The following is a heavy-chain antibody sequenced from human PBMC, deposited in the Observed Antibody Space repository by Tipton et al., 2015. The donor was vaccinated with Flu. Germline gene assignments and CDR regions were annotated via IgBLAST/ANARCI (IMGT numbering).Heavy chain of an antibody. J-gene: IGHJ4*02. CDR1: GFTFGDYG. CDR3: TRVRASRGYYYDTSGYSYYFDY. V-gene: IGHV3-49*04. Sequence: SLRLSCTTAGFTFGDYGMTWVRLAPGKGLNWVGFIRSNAYGGTREYAASVKGRFSISRDESKSIAYLQMNSLKTEDTAVYYCTRVRASRGYYYDTSGYSYYFDYWGQGTLVTVST. CDR2: IRSNAYGGTR. D-gene: IGHD3-22*01.